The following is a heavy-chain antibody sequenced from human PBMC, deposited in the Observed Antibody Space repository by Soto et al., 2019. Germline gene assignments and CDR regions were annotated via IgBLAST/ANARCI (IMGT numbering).Heavy chain of an antibody. CDR2: TYYRSKWFH. V-gene: IGHV6-1*01. D-gene: IGHD3-10*01. CDR1: GDGVSSVITS. J-gene: IGHJ3*01. Sequence: SQTPSLTCAISGDGVSSVITSWNWIRQSPSRGLEWLGRTYYRSKWFHDYAASVKSRITINPDTSKNQFSLELNSMTPEDTAVYYCARGNALDVWGQGTVVTVSS. CDR3: ARGNALDV.